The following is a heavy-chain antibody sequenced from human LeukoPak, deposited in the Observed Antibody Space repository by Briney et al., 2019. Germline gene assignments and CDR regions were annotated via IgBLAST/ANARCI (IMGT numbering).Heavy chain of an antibody. J-gene: IGHJ6*03. Sequence: SVKVSCKASGGTFSSYAISWVRQAPGQGLEWMGGIIPIFGIANYAQKFQGRVTITAGESTSTAYMELSSLRSEDTAVYYCARRDYDFWSGYYTGMGYYMDVWGKGTTVTVSS. CDR1: GGTFSSYA. V-gene: IGHV1-69*13. CDR3: ARRDYDFWSGYYTGMGYYMDV. D-gene: IGHD3-3*01. CDR2: IIPIFGIA.